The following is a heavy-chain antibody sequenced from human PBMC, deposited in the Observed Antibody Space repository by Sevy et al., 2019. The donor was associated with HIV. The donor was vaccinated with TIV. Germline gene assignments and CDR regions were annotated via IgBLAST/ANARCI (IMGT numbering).Heavy chain of an antibody. CDR1: GFTFDDYA. CDR3: AKEVYGGIAAAGTGEFGP. J-gene: IGHJ5*02. D-gene: IGHD6-13*01. V-gene: IGHV3-9*01. Sequence: GGSLRLSCAASGFTFDDYAMHWVRQAPGKGLEWVSGISWKSGSIGYADSVKGRFTISRDNAKNSLYLQMNSLRADDTALYYCAKEVYGGIAAAGTGEFGPWGQGTLVTVSS. CDR2: ISWKSGSI.